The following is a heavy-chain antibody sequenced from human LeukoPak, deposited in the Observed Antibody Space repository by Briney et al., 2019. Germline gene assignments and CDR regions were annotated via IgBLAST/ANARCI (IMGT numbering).Heavy chain of an antibody. V-gene: IGHV3-23*01. CDR1: GFTFSSYA. J-gene: IGHJ4*02. CDR2: ISGSGGST. D-gene: IGHD3-10*01. Sequence: GGSLRLSCAASGFTFSSYAMSWVRQAPGKGLEWVSAISGSGGSTYYADSVKGRFTISRDNSKNTLYLQMNSLRAEDTAVYYCATLGVVITMVRGVNTMRRHDYWGQGTLVTVSS. CDR3: ATLGVVITMVRGVNTMRRHDY.